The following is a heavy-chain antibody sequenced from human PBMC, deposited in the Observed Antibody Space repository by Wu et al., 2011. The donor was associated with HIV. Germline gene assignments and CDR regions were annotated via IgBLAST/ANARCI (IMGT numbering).Heavy chain of an antibody. D-gene: IGHD4-17*01. Sequence: QVQLVQSGAEVKKPGASVKVSCKASGYTFTGYYMHWVRQAPGQGLEWMGWINPNSGGTNHAQKFQGRVTMTRDTSISTAYMELSRLRSDDTAVYYCAREVTTVTPGDNWFDPWGQGTLVTVSS. J-gene: IGHJ5*02. CDR2: INPNSGGT. V-gene: IGHV1-2*02. CDR1: GYTFTGYY. CDR3: AREVTTVTPGDNWFDP.